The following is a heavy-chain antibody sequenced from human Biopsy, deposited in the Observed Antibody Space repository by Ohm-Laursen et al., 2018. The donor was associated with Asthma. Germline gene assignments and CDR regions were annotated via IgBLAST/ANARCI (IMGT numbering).Heavy chain of an antibody. D-gene: IGHD6-6*01. Sequence: SLRLSCTASGFTFRSYWMSWVRQAPGKGLEWVANIKEDGSEKYYVDSVKGRFTISRDNAKSSLYLQMNSLRAEETAVYYCARARESSSWASAFDIWGQGTKVTVSS. CDR1: GFTFRSYW. V-gene: IGHV3-7*01. CDR2: IKEDGSEK. J-gene: IGHJ3*02. CDR3: ARARESSSWASAFDI.